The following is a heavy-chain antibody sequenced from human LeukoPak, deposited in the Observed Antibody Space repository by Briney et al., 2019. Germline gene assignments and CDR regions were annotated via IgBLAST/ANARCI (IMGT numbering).Heavy chain of an antibody. CDR1: GASISSYY. V-gene: IGHV4-4*08. CDR2: IYTSGST. CDR3: ARRLARTIFGVVTPNPWFDP. J-gene: IGHJ5*02. D-gene: IGHD3-3*01. Sequence: SETLSLTCTVSGASISSYYWSWIRQPAGKGLEWIGHIYTSGSTNYNPSLKSRVTISVDTSKNQFSLKLSSVTAADTAAYYCARRLARTIFGVVTPNPWFDPWGQGTLVTVSS.